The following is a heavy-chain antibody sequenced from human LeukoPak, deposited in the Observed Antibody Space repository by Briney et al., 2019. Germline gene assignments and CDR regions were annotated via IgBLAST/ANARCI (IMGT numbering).Heavy chain of an antibody. J-gene: IGHJ5*02. Sequence: SETLSLTCTVSGGSISSYYWSWIRQPAGKGLEWIGRIYTSGSTNYNPSLESRVTMSVDTSKNHFSLKVSSVTAADTAVYYCARAVVVAATVKWFDPWGQGTLVTVSS. CDR2: IYTSGST. D-gene: IGHD2-15*01. V-gene: IGHV4-4*07. CDR3: ARAVVVAATVKWFDP. CDR1: GGSISSYY.